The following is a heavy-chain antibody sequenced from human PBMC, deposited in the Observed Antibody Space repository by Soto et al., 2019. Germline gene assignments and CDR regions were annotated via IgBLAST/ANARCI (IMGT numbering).Heavy chain of an antibody. Sequence: GSSVKVSCNASGGTFRSYTISWVRQAPGQGLEWMGRIIPILGIANYAQKFQGRVTITADKSTSTAYMELSSLRSEDTAVYYCASQAAGSNAFDIWGQGTMVTVSS. CDR2: IIPILGIA. J-gene: IGHJ3*02. CDR3: ASQAAGSNAFDI. D-gene: IGHD6-25*01. V-gene: IGHV1-69*02. CDR1: GGTFRSYT.